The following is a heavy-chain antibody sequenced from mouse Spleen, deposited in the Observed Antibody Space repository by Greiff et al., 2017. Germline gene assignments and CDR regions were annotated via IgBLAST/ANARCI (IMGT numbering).Heavy chain of an antibody. CDR1: GYAFTNYL. CDR2: INPGSGGT. Sequence: VMLVESGAELVRPGTSVKVSCKASGYAFTNYLIEWVKQRPGQGLEWIGVINPGSGGTNYNEKFKGKATLTADESSSTAYMQLSSLTSDDSAVYFCARDGYYPYYFDYWGQGTTLTVSS. CDR3: ARDGYYPYYFDY. V-gene: IGHV1-54*03. D-gene: IGHD2-3*01. J-gene: IGHJ2*01.